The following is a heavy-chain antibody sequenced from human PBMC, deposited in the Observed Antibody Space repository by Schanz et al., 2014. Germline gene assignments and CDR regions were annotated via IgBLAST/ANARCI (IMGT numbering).Heavy chain of an antibody. V-gene: IGHV1-8*02. Sequence: QVQLVQSGAEVKKPGSSVKVSCKASGGTFSTYTISWVRQAPGQGLEWMGWISAYNGHTDYAQKLQGRVTMTRNTSISTAYMELSSLRSEDTAVYYCARLGTGMAVAGSVIDTYYYYMDVWGEGTTVTVSS. CDR2: ISAYNGHT. J-gene: IGHJ6*03. D-gene: IGHD6-19*01. CDR3: ARLGTGMAVAGSVIDTYYYYMDV. CDR1: GGTFSTYT.